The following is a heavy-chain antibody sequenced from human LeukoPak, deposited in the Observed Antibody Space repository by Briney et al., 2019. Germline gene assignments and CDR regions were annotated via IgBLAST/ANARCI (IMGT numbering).Heavy chain of an antibody. D-gene: IGHD3-22*01. CDR1: GFTFGSYG. V-gene: IGHV3-30*02. CDR3: AKGSYYYDSSGYSPSFEY. CDR2: IRYDGSNK. Sequence: GGSLRLSCAASGFTFGSYGMHWVRQAPGKGLEWVAFIRYDGSNKYYADSVKGRFTISRDNSKNTLYLQMNSLRAEDTAVYYCAKGSYYYDSSGYSPSFEYWGQGTLVTVSS. J-gene: IGHJ4*02.